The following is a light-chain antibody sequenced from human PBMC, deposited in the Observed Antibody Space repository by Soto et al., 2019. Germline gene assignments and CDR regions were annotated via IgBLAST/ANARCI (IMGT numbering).Light chain of an antibody. CDR1: QDVLYW. Sequence: DIPMTQSPSSVSASVGDRVTITCRASQDVLYWLAWYQQKPGKAPKLLVYAASTLENGVPSRFSGSGSGTDFTLTINSLQPEDFATYYCQHTNSFPYTFGQGTKLEIK. CDR2: AAS. CDR3: QHTNSFPYT. V-gene: IGKV1-12*01. J-gene: IGKJ2*01.